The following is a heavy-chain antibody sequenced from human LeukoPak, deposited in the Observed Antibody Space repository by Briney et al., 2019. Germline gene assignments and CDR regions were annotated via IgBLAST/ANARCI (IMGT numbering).Heavy chain of an antibody. CDR2: ISGSGGST. Sequence: PGGSLRLSCAASGFTFSSYSMNWVRQAPGKGLEWVSAISGSGGSTYYADSVKGRFTISRDNSKNTLYLQMNSLRAEDTAVYYCGGVRQWLVHGFDYWGQGTLVTVSS. V-gene: IGHV3-23*01. D-gene: IGHD6-19*01. CDR1: GFTFSSYS. CDR3: GGVRQWLVHGFDY. J-gene: IGHJ4*02.